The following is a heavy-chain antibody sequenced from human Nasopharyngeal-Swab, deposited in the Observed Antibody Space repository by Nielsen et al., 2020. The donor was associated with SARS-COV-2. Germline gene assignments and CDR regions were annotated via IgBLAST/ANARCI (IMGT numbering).Heavy chain of an antibody. V-gene: IGHV1-46*01. CDR1: GYTFTSYG. D-gene: IGHD1-26*01. J-gene: IGHJ4*02. CDR2: INPSGGST. Sequence: ASVKVSCKASGYTFTSYGISRVRQAPGQGLEWMGIINPSGGSTSYAQKFQGRVTMTRDTSTSTVYMELSSLRSEDTAVYYCARFSGSYYFDYWGQGTLVTVSS. CDR3: ARFSGSYYFDY.